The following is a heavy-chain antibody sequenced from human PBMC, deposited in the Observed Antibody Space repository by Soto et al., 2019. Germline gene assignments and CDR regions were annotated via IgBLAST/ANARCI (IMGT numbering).Heavy chain of an antibody. CDR2: ISANGQGI. CDR3: AKDRDYPRDQFHY. V-gene: IGHV3-23*01. D-gene: IGHD2-2*01. Sequence: PVGSLRLSCTASGFTFNYYAFSWVRQAPGKGLEWVSAISANGQGIYYADSVRGRFTISRDNSKNTVFLHMDSLRAEDTAVYYCAKDRDYPRDQFHYWGQGTLVTVSS. CDR1: GFTFNYYA. J-gene: IGHJ4*02.